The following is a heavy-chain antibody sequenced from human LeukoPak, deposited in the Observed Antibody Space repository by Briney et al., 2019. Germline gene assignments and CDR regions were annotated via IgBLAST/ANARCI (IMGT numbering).Heavy chain of an antibody. J-gene: IGHJ4*02. CDR3: ARDLGYYDSSGYLIDY. V-gene: IGHV3-30*02. CDR1: GFTFSSYG. D-gene: IGHD3-22*01. CDR2: IRYDGSNK. Sequence: GGSLRLSCAASGFTFSSYGMHWVRQAPGKGLEWVAFIRYDGSNKYYADSVKGRFTISRDNSKNTLYLQMNSLRAEDTAVYYCARDLGYYDSSGYLIDYWGQGTLVTVSS.